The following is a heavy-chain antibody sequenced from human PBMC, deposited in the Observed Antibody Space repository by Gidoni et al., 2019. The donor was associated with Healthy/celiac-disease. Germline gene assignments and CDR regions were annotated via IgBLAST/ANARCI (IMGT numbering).Heavy chain of an antibody. D-gene: IGHD2-15*01. CDR1: GGSVSSGSYY. CDR2: LYYSGST. CDR3: ARYTPPRYYYYYGMDV. V-gene: IGHV4-61*01. Sequence: QVQLQESGPGLVKPSETLSLTCTVSGGSVSSGSYYWSWIRQPPGKGLEWIGYLYYSGSTNYHPSLKSRVTISVDTSKNQFSLKLSSVTAADTAVYYCARYTPPRYYYYYGMDVWGQGTTVTVSS. J-gene: IGHJ6*02.